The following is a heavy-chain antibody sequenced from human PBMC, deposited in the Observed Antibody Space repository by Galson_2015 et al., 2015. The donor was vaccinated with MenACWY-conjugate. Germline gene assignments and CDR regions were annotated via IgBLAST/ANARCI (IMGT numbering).Heavy chain of an antibody. J-gene: IGHJ3*02. V-gene: IGHV3-30*02. Sequence: SLRLSCAASGFTFSSYGMHWVRQAPGKGLEWVAFMRYDGTNKQYTDSVKGRFIISRDNSKNTLYLQMNSLRAEDTAVYYCAKDLGGAFDIGGQGTMVTVSS. D-gene: IGHD3-10*01. CDR2: MRYDGTNK. CDR3: AKDLGGAFDI. CDR1: GFTFSSYG.